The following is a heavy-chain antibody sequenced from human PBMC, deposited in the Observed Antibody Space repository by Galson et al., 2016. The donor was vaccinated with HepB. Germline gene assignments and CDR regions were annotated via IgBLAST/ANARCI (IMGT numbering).Heavy chain of an antibody. J-gene: IGHJ4*02. CDR3: ARHPFDY. CDR2: IYYSVNT. Sequence: VSGASISSSTYYWGWIRQPPGRGLEWIGSIYYSVNTQYNPSLKSRVTMSVDTSKNQFSLKLSSVTAADTAIYYCARHPFDYWGQGTLVTVSS. V-gene: IGHV4-39*01. CDR1: GASISSSTYY.